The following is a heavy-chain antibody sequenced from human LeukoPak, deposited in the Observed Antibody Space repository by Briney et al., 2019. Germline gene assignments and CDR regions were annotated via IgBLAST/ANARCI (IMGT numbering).Heavy chain of an antibody. CDR1: GLTFSSYS. V-gene: IGHV3-48*01. D-gene: IGHD4-17*01. CDR2: VSGSSTTR. Sequence: GSLRLSCAASGLTFSSYSMSWVRQAPGKGLEWISYVSGSSTTRDYADSVKGRFTISRDNAKNTLYLQMNSLRAEDTAVYYCAKGYGDYVVWGQGTTVTVSS. CDR3: AKGYGDYVV. J-gene: IGHJ6*02.